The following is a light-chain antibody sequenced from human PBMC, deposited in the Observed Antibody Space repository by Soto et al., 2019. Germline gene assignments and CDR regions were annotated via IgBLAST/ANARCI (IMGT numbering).Light chain of an antibody. Sequence: EIVLTQSPGTLSLSPGESATLSCRASQSVGRNYLAWFQHKPGQAPRLVIYDASNRATGVPDRFSGTGSGTDFTLTISSLEPEDFAVYYCQQRSKWPPTFGEGTRLEIK. V-gene: IGKV3D-20*02. CDR2: DAS. CDR3: QQRSKWPPT. CDR1: QSVGRNY. J-gene: IGKJ5*01.